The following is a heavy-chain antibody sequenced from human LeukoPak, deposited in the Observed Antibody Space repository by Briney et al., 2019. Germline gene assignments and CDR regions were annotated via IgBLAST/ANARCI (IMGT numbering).Heavy chain of an antibody. D-gene: IGHD3-22*01. J-gene: IGHJ4*02. Sequence: GSLRLSCAASGFTFSSYGIHWVRQAPGKGLEWVAVISYDGSKKDYADSVKGRFSISRDDSKNTVYLQMNSLITEDTAVYYCAKDLFLYGSSGYPRCPDYWGQGTLVTVSS. V-gene: IGHV3-30*18. CDR2: ISYDGSKK. CDR3: AKDLFLYGSSGYPRCPDY. CDR1: GFTFSSYG.